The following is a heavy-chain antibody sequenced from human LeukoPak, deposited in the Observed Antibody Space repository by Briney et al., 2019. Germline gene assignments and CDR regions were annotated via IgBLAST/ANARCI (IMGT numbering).Heavy chain of an antibody. CDR3: ARRVARGYSGYVKMYYFDY. CDR1: GGSISSSNW. V-gene: IGHV4-4*02. D-gene: IGHD5-12*01. CDR2: IYHSGST. Sequence: SGTLSLTCAVSGGSISSSNWWSWVRQPPGKGLEWIGEIYHSGSTNYNPSLKSRVTISVDKSKNQFSLKLSSVTAADTAVYYCARRVARGYSGYVKMYYFDYWGQGTLVTVSS. J-gene: IGHJ4*02.